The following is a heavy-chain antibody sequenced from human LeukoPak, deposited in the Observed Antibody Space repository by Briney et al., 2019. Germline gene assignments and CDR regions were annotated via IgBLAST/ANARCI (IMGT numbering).Heavy chain of an antibody. CDR1: GFTFSSYG. Sequence: GRSLRLSCAASGFTFSSYGMHWVRQAPGKGLEWVAAIWYDGSNKYYADSVKGRFTISRDNSKNTLYLQMNSLRAEDTAVYYCAREFMAFDIWGQGTMVTVSS. J-gene: IGHJ3*02. CDR3: AREFMAFDI. V-gene: IGHV3-33*01. CDR2: IWYDGSNK.